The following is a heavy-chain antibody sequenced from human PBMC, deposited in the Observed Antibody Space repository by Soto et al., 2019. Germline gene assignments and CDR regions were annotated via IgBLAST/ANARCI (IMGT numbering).Heavy chain of an antibody. CDR1: GGYFSGYY. D-gene: IGHD2-15*01. CDR3: GGDCSGGSCYTGGYYYYMDV. J-gene: IGHJ6*03. CDR2: INHSGST. Sequence: QVQLQQWGAGLLKPSETLSLTCAVYGGYFSGYYWSWIRQPPGKGLEWIGEINHSGSTTYNPSSKSRFTTSVGTSKNQFSLKLSSVTAADTAVYYCGGDCSGGSCYTGGYYYYMDVWGKGTTVTVSS. V-gene: IGHV4-34*01.